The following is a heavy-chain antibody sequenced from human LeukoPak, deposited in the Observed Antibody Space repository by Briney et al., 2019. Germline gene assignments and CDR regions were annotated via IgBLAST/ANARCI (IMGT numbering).Heavy chain of an antibody. V-gene: IGHV1-69*04. D-gene: IGHD1-26*01. Sequence: KVSCKASGGTFSSYAISWVRQAPGQGLEWMGRIIPIFGIANYAQKFQGRVTITADKFTNTAYMELSSLRSEDTAVYYCASISGSLDYWGQGTLVTVSS. J-gene: IGHJ4*02. CDR1: GGTFSSYA. CDR3: ASISGSLDY. CDR2: IIPIFGIA.